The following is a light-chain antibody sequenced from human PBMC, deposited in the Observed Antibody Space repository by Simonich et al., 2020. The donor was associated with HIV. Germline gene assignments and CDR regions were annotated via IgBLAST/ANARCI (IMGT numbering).Light chain of an antibody. CDR3: QQYYDTPYT. CDR2: WAS. Sequence: DIVMTQSPDSLTVSLGERATINCKSSQSVLYSYNNKNYLACYKQKPGQPPTLLIYWASTRESGVPDRFSGSGSGPDFTLTISSLQAEDVAVYYCQQYYDTPYTFGQGTKLEIK. J-gene: IGKJ2*01. CDR1: QSVLYSYNNKNY. V-gene: IGKV4-1*01.